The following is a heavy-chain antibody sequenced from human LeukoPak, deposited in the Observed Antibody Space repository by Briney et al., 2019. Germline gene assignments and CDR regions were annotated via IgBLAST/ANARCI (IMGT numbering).Heavy chain of an antibody. CDR1: GFTFSSYG. V-gene: IGHV3-30*18. CDR3: AKEGHGSSLDY. J-gene: IGHJ4*02. CDR2: ISYDGSNK. D-gene: IGHD6-13*01. Sequence: AGRSLRLSCAASGFTFSSYGMHWVRQAPGKGLEWVAVISYDGSNKYYADSVKGRFTIFRDNSKNTLYLQMNSLRAEDTAVYYCAKEGHGSSLDYWGQGTLVTVSS.